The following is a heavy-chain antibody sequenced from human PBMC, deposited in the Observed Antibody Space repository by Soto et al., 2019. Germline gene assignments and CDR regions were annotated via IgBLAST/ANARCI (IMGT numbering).Heavy chain of an antibody. V-gene: IGHV1-2*02. CDR2: INPNSGGT. Sequence: ASVKVSCKASGYTFTGYYMHWVRQAPGQGLEWMGWINPNSGGTNYAQKFQGRVTMTRDTSISTAYMELSRLRSDDTAVYYCAREGAPXCSSTSCLTYYYYGMDVWGQGTTVTVSS. J-gene: IGHJ6*02. CDR3: AREGAPXCSSTSCLTYYYYGMDV. D-gene: IGHD2-2*01. CDR1: GYTFTGYY.